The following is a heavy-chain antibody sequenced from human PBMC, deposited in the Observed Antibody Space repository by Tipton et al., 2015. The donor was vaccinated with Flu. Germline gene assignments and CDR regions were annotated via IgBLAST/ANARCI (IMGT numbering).Heavy chain of an antibody. D-gene: IGHD2-15*01. V-gene: IGHV3-9*01. Sequence: SLRLSCAASGFTFDDYALYWVRQAPGKGLEWVSGISWNNDNIAYADSVKGRFTISRDNAKKSLHLQMNSLRPEDTALYYCVRGADGYCSGGSCYFDYWGQGTLVTVSS. J-gene: IGHJ4*02. CDR1: GFTFDDYA. CDR3: VRGADGYCSGGSCYFDY. CDR2: ISWNNDNI.